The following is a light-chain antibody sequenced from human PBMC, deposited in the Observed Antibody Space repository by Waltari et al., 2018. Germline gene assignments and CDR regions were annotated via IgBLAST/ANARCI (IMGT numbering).Light chain of an antibody. Sequence: EIVLVQSPGTLSLSPGDRATLSCRASQSDSSSNLAWYQQRPGQAPRLLIYDASLRATGVPDRFSGSGSGTDFTLSISRLEPEDFAVYYCQQYHDSPRTFGQGTKVEIK. CDR1: QSDSSSN. V-gene: IGKV3-20*01. J-gene: IGKJ1*01. CDR2: DAS. CDR3: QQYHDSPRT.